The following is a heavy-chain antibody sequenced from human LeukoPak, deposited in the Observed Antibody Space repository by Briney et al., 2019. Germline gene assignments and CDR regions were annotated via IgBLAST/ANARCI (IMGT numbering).Heavy chain of an antibody. Sequence: AGGPLRLSCAAAGFTCSSYWMSVVRQARGEVLEWVANIKQDGSEKYYVDSAKGRFNISRDNAKNSLYLQMNSLRAEDTAVYYCATSSGHGGFDYWGQGTLVTVSS. CDR2: IKQDGSEK. CDR1: GFTCSSYW. D-gene: IGHD3-22*01. CDR3: ATSSGHGGFDY. V-gene: IGHV3-7*01. J-gene: IGHJ4*02.